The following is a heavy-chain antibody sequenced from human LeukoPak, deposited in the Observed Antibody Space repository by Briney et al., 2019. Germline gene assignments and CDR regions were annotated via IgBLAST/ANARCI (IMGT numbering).Heavy chain of an antibody. CDR2: ISGSGGTT. CDR3: AKRWQGNSRALDY. CDR1: GFTFSDYA. D-gene: IGHD4-23*01. Sequence: GGSLRLSCAASGFTFSDYAITWARQAPGKGLEWVSAISGSGGTTYYADSVKGRFTISRDNSKNTLYLQMNSLRAEDTAIYFCAKRWQGNSRALDYWGQGTLVTVSS. V-gene: IGHV3-23*01. J-gene: IGHJ4*02.